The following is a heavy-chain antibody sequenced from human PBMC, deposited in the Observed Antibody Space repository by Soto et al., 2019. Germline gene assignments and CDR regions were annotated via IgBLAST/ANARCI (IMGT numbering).Heavy chain of an antibody. CDR3: ARLGPRRYFDY. J-gene: IGHJ4*02. V-gene: IGHV4-61*01. Sequence: PSETLSLTCTVSGGSVTSGSYYWSWIRQPPGKGLEWIGYIYYSGSTIYNPSLKSRLTMSVDTSKNQFSLRLTSATAADKAVYYCARLGPRRYFDYWGQGSLGTVS. CDR2: IYYSGST. CDR1: GGSVTSGSYY.